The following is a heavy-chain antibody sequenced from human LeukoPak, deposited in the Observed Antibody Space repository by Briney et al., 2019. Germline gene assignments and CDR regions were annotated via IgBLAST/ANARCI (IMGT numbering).Heavy chain of an antibody. CDR3: ARHEQRLRGAFDI. V-gene: IGHV1-69*05. Sequence: SVKVSCKASGGTFSSYAISWVRQAPGQGLEWMGGIIPIFGTANYAQKFQGRVTITTDESTSTAYMELSSLRSEDTAVYYCARHEQRLRGAFDIWGQGTMVTVSS. D-gene: IGHD6-25*01. J-gene: IGHJ3*02. CDR1: GGTFSSYA. CDR2: IIPIFGTA.